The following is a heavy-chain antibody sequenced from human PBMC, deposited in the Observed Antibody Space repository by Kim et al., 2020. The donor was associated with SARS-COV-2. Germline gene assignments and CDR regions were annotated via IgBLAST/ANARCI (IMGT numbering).Heavy chain of an antibody. CDR3: ASGFYGSSFDN. Sequence: LYYAYSVKGRFTIPRDPATSSLFLEMNSLRAEDTAVYYCASGFYGSSFDNWGQGTLVSVSS. V-gene: IGHV3-21*01. D-gene: IGHD3-10*01. J-gene: IGHJ4*02. CDR2: L.